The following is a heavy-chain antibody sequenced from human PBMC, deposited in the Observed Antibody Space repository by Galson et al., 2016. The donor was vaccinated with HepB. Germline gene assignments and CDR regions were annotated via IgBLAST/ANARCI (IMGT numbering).Heavy chain of an antibody. Sequence: SLRLSRAASGCTFSGSAMHWVRQASGKGLEWVGRIRSKANNYATTYAASVKGRFTISRDDSKSTAYLQMNSLKTEDTAVYYCTRPGKSRSYYYDMDVWGQGTTVTVSS. J-gene: IGHJ6*02. CDR2: IRSKANNYAT. D-gene: IGHD4-23*01. CDR1: GCTFSGSA. V-gene: IGHV3-73*01. CDR3: TRPGKSRSYYYDMDV.